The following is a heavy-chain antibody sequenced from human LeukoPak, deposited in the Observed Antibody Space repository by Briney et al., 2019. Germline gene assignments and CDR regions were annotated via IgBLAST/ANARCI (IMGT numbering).Heavy chain of an antibody. Sequence: PSETLSLTCTVSGGSISSGGYFWSWIRQPPGKGLEWIGYVYTDGSTKYNPSLKSRVTISLDTSKNQLSLKLSSVTAADTAVYYCARRQIYFDYWGQGTLVTVSS. CDR3: ARRQIYFDY. CDR1: GGSISSGGYF. CDR2: VYTDGST. J-gene: IGHJ4*02. V-gene: IGHV4-61*08.